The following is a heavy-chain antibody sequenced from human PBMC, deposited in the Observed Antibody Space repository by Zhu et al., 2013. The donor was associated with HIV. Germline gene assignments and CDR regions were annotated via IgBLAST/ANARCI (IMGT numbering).Heavy chain of an antibody. CDR1: GGTCSSYA. Sequence: QVQLVQSGAEVKKPGSSVKVSCKASGGTCSSYAISWVRQAPGQGLEWMGGIIPIFGTANYAQKFQGRVTITADKSTSTAYMELSSLRSEDTAVYYCARDSRRGSYPPYIVGATNDYWGQGTLVTVSS. D-gene: IGHD1-26*01. V-gene: IGHV1-69*06. CDR2: IIPIFGTA. J-gene: IGHJ4*02. CDR3: ARDSRRGSYPPYIVGATNDY.